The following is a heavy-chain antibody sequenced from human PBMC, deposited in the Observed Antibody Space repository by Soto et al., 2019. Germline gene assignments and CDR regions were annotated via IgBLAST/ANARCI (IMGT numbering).Heavy chain of an antibody. D-gene: IGHD1-26*01. CDR3: ATEGRPSSGSYFYYYYGMDV. Sequence: ASVKVSCKVSGYTLTELSMHWVRQAPGKGLEWMGGFDPEDGETIYAQKFQGRVTMTEDTSTDTAYMELSSLRSEDTAVYYCATEGRPSSGSYFYYYYGMDVWGQGTTVTVS. J-gene: IGHJ6*02. CDR1: GYTLTELS. V-gene: IGHV1-24*01. CDR2: FDPEDGET.